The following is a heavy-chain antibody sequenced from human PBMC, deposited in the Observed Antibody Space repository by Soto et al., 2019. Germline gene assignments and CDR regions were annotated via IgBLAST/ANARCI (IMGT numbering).Heavy chain of an antibody. D-gene: IGHD3-22*01. Sequence: SETLSLTCTVSGGSISISSYYWGWIRQPPGKGLEWIGSIYYSGSTYYNPSLKSRVTISVDTSKNQFSLKLSSVTAADTAVYYCERISRRGSGRRKAGYYYDSSGYWQSYYDYGMDVWGQGNTVTVSS. CDR2: IYYSGST. V-gene: IGHV4-39*01. CDR3: ERISRRGSGRRKAGYYYDSSGYWQSYYDYGMDV. J-gene: IGHJ6*02. CDR1: GGSISISSYY.